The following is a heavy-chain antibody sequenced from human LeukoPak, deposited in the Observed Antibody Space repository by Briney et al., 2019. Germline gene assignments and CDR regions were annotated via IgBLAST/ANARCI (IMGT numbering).Heavy chain of an antibody. CDR3: ARKAVGWGVLDH. D-gene: IGHD3-10*01. CDR1: GFIFETYW. V-gene: IGHV3-7*03. CDR2: MKHDGSEG. Sequence: GGSLRLSCAASGFIFETYWMNWVRQVPGEGLEWVANMKHDGSEGYYVESVKGRFIISRDNANKLLYLQMNSLRAEDTAIYYCARKAVGWGVLDHWGQGILVTVSS. J-gene: IGHJ4*02.